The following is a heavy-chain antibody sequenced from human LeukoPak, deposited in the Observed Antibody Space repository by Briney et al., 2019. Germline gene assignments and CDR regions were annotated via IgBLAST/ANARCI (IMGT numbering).Heavy chain of an antibody. CDR1: GFTFSNAW. V-gene: IGHV3-15*01. CDR2: IKSKTDGGTT. J-gene: IGHJ4*02. D-gene: IGHD3-10*01. Sequence: GGSLRLSCAASGFTFSNAWMSWVRQAPGKGLEWVGRIKSKTDGGTTDYAAPVKGRFTISRNDSKNTLYLQMNSLKTEDTAVYYCTTDPTYYYGSGIRGLDYWGQGTLVTVSS. CDR3: TTDPTYYYGSGIRGLDY.